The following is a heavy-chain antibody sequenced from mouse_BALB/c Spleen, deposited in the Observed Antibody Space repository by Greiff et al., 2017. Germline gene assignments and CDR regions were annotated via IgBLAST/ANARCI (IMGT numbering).Heavy chain of an antibody. Sequence: VKLVESGPGLVAPSQSLSITCTVSGFSLTDYGVSWIRQPPGKGLEWLGVIWGGGSTYYNSALKSRLSISKDNSKSQVFLKMNSLQTDDTAMYYCAKHGRAGYGLFAYWGQGTLVTVSA. CDR3: AKHGRAGYGLFAY. CDR1: GFSLTDYG. J-gene: IGHJ3*01. V-gene: IGHV2-6-5*01. CDR2: IWGGGST. D-gene: IGHD3-1*01.